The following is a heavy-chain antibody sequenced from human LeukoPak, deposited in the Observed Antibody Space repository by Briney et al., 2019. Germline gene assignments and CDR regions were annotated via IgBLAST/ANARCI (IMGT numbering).Heavy chain of an antibody. D-gene: IGHD3-3*01. CDR3: ARAYYDFWSGYSTYFDY. CDR2: ISSSGSTI. Sequence: GGSLRLSCAPSGFTFSDYYMSWIRQAAPKELEWVSYISSSGSTIYYADSVKGRFTISRDNAKNSLYLQMNSLRAEDTAVYYCARAYYDFWSGYSTYFDYWGQGTLVTVSS. J-gene: IGHJ4*02. CDR1: GFTFSDYY. V-gene: IGHV3-11*01.